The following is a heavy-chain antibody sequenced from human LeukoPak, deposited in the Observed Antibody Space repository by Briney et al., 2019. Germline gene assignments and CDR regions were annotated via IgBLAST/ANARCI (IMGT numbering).Heavy chain of an antibody. CDR3: ARADNWEGAKGD. Sequence: SVKVSCKASEGTFNRYAISWVRQAPGQGLEWMGGIIPMFDTANYAQRFQGRLTITADKSTSTAYMELSSLTSEDTAVYYCARADNWEGAKGDWGQGTMVTVSS. CDR1: EGTFNRYA. D-gene: IGHD3-16*01. V-gene: IGHV1-69*06. CDR2: IIPMFDTA. J-gene: IGHJ3*01.